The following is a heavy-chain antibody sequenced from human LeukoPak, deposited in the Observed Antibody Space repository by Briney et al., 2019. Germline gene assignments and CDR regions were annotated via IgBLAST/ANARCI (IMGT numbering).Heavy chain of an antibody. Sequence: GGSLRLSCAASGFTFSSYAMSWVRQAPGKGLEWVSGISSSGGSTYYADSVKGRFTISRDNSKNTLYLQMNSLRAEDTAVYCCAKVTTGYYYYYMDVWGKGTTVTVSS. CDR2: ISSSGGST. J-gene: IGHJ6*03. CDR3: AKVTTGYYYYYMDV. CDR1: GFTFSSYA. V-gene: IGHV3-23*01. D-gene: IGHD4-17*01.